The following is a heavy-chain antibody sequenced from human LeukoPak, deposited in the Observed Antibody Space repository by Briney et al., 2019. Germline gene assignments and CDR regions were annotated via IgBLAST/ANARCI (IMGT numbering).Heavy chain of an antibody. CDR3: AKTRIDSYYYYYMDV. Sequence: PGGSLRLSCAASGFTFSSYAMSWVRQAPGKGLEWVSAISGSGGSTYYADSVKGRFTISRDNSKNTLYLQMNSLRAEDTAVYYCAKTRIDSYYYYYMDVWGKGTTVTVSS. V-gene: IGHV3-23*01. D-gene: IGHD3-16*02. CDR1: GFTFSSYA. CDR2: ISGSGGST. J-gene: IGHJ6*03.